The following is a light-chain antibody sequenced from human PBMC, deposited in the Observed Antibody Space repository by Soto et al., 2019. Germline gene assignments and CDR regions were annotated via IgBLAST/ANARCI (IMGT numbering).Light chain of an antibody. CDR2: DAS. CDR1: QSISSW. J-gene: IGKJ1*01. CDR3: QQYNSYSWT. Sequence: DIQMTQSHSTLSSSVGDRFTITVRASQSISSWLAWYQQKPGKAPKLLIYDASSLESGVPSRFSGSGSGTEFTLTISSLQPDDFATYYCQQYNSYSWTFGQGTKVDIK. V-gene: IGKV1-5*01.